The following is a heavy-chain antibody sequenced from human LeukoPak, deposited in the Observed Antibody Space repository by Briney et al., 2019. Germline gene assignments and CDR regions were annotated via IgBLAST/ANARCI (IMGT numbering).Heavy chain of an antibody. CDR1: GYTFTSYD. J-gene: IGHJ5*02. Sequence: GESLKVSCKASGYTFTSYDINGVRQATGQGLEWMGWMNPNSGNTGYAQKFQGRVTMTRNTSISTAYMELSSLRSEDTAVYYCAAYCSGGSCRGPWGQGTLVTVSS. V-gene: IGHV1-8*01. D-gene: IGHD2-15*01. CDR2: MNPNSGNT. CDR3: AAYCSGGSCRGP.